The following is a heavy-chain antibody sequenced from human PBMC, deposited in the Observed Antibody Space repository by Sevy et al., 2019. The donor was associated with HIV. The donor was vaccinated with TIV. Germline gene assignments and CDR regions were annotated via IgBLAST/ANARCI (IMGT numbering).Heavy chain of an antibody. CDR2: ITDRGST. CDR1: GESFSGYY. D-gene: IGHD2-2*01. CDR3: ARAPRCYGAL. J-gene: IGHJ4*02. Sequence: SETLSLTCGVYGESFSGYYWSWIRQFPGKGLEWIGDITDRGSTTNSPSFKSRVSISIDTSKNELSLRLNSVTAADAAVYFCARAPRCYGALWSQGTPVTVSS. V-gene: IGHV4-34*01.